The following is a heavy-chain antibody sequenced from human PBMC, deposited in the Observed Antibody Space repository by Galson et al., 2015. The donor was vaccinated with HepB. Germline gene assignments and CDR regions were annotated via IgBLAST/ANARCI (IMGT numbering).Heavy chain of an antibody. D-gene: IGHD5-24*01. CDR3: ASEKRDNYYFYGMDV. J-gene: IGHJ6*02. V-gene: IGHV3-33*01. Sequence: SLRLSCAASGFTFSSYGMHWVRQAPGKGLEWVAVIWYDGTNKYYADSVKGRFTISRDNSKNTLYLQMNSLRAEDTAVYYCASEKRDNYYFYGMDVWGQGTTVTVSS. CDR1: GFTFSSYG. CDR2: IWYDGTNK.